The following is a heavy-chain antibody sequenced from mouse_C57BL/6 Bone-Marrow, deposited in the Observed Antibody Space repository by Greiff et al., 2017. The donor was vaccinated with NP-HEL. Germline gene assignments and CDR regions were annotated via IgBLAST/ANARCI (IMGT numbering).Heavy chain of an antibody. CDR3: ASRSIYAMDY. V-gene: IGHV5-12*01. J-gene: IGHJ4*01. D-gene: IGHD1-1*01. CDR2: ISNGGGST. Sequence: EVKVEESGGGLVQPGGSLKLSCAASGFTFSDYYMYWVRQTPEKRLEWVAYISNGGGSTYYPDTVKGRFTISRDNAKNTLYLQMSRLKSEDTAMYYCASRSIYAMDYWGQGTSVTVSS. CDR1: GFTFSDYY.